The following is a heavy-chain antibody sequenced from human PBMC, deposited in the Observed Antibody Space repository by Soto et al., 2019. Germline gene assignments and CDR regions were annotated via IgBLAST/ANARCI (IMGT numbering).Heavy chain of an antibody. Sequence: EVQVVETGGGLIQPGGSLRLSCAASGFTVSGNYISWVRQAPGKGLEWVSVIHSGGNTYHSGSVWGRFTISRDNSKNTVFLQTNSLRAEHTAVYFCARIGVVAGLPQNFDLWGRGTLVTVSS. CDR2: IHSGGNT. D-gene: IGHD6-6*01. V-gene: IGHV3-53*02. J-gene: IGHJ2*01. CDR1: GFTVSGNY. CDR3: ARIGVVAGLPQNFDL.